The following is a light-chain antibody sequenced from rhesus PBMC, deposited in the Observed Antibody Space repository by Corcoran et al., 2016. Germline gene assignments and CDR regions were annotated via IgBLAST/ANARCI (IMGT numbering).Light chain of an antibody. CDR2: GAS. J-gene: IGKJ4*01. CDR1: QSVRSS. V-gene: IGKV3-24*01. CDR3: LQHSNWPLT. Sequence: EIVMTQSPATLSLSPGERATLSCRASQSVRSSLAWYQQKPGQAPRPLISGASSRATGIPDRCSGSGSGTDFTLTISSLDPEDVAVYYCLQHSNWPLTFGGGTKVELK.